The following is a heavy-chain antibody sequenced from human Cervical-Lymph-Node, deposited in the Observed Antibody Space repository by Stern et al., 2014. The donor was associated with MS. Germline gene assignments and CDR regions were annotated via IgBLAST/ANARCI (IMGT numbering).Heavy chain of an antibody. J-gene: IGHJ4*02. CDR1: GYTFTSYY. D-gene: IGHD6-19*01. V-gene: IGHV1-46*03. Sequence: VQLVESGAEVKKPGASVKVSCKASGYTFTSYYMHWVRQAPGQWLEWMGIINPSGGSTIYAQKFQGRVTMTRDTSTSTVYMELSSLRSEDTAVYYCARTVSSDWPHFDYWGQGTLVTVSS. CDR3: ARTVSSDWPHFDY. CDR2: INPSGGST.